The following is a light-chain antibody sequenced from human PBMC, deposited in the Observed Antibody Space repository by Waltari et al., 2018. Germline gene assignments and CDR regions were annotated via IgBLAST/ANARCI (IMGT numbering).Light chain of an antibody. J-gene: IGLJ3*02. V-gene: IGLV2-23*01. CDR1: SSDVGNYNF. CDR2: EGS. Sequence: QSALTQPASVSGSPGQSITISCTGSSSDVGNYNFVSWYQKHPDEAPKLVIYEGSKRPSGISIRFSGSKSGNTASLTISRLQAEDEADYYCCSYAGSRTPWVFGGGTRVTVL. CDR3: CSYAGSRTPWV.